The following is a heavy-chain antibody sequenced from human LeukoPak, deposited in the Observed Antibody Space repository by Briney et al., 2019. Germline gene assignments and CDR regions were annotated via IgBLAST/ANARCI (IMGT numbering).Heavy chain of an antibody. V-gene: IGHV4-61*01. D-gene: IGHD4-17*01. CDR3: ARVNTVTAGVLWYFDY. J-gene: IGHJ4*02. Sequence: RTSETLSLTCTVSGGSVSSRTYYWSWIRQPPGKGLEWLGFISYSGYTKFNPSLESRITISVDTSRNQFSLKLSSVTAADTAVYYCARVNTVTAGVLWYFDYWGQGTLVTVSS. CDR2: ISYSGYT. CDR1: GGSVSSRTYY.